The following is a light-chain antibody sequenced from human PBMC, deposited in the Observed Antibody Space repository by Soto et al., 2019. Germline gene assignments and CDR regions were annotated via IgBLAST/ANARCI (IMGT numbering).Light chain of an antibody. CDR1: SSNIGSNY. V-gene: IGLV1-47*01. Sequence: QSVLTQPPSASGTPGQRVTISCSGSSSNIGSNYVYWYQQLPGTAPKLLIYRNNQRPSGVPDRFSDSNPGTSASLAISGRRSEDEADYYCAAWDDSLSALYVFGTGTKVTVL. J-gene: IGLJ1*01. CDR2: RNN. CDR3: AAWDDSLSALYV.